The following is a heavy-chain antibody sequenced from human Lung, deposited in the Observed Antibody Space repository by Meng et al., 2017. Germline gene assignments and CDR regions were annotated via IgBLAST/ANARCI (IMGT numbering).Heavy chain of an antibody. D-gene: IGHD4-11*01. CDR1: GGSFSDYY. V-gene: IGHV4-34*01. CDR3: ARGPTTMAHDFDY. J-gene: IGHJ4*02. Sequence: HVLLQEGGAGLLKPSETLPLPWVVSGGSFSDYYWSWIRQPPGKGLEWIGEINHSGSTNYNPSLESRATISVDTSQNNLSLKLSSVTAADSAVYYCARGPTTMAHDFDYWGQGTLVTVSS. CDR2: INHSGST.